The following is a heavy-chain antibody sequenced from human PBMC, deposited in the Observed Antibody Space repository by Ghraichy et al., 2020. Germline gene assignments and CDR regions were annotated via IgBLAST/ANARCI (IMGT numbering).Heavy chain of an antibody. CDR1: RVTFKNYG. Sequence: GGSLRLSCTMSRVTFKNYGFNWVRQAPGKGLEWVGVIWYDGSNQYYADSVKGRFTISRDNSKNTLYLQMNRLRAEDTATYYCVRDKNKFGDYRCGDWGQGAQVIVSS. CDR3: VRDKNKFGDYRCGD. D-gene: IGHD4-17*01. CDR2: IWYDGSNQ. J-gene: IGHJ4*02. V-gene: IGHV3-33*01.